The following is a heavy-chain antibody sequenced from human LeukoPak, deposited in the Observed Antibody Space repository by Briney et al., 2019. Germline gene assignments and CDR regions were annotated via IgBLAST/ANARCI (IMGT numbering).Heavy chain of an antibody. D-gene: IGHD4-17*01. CDR3: AKDLSYGDYVFVY. CDR1: GFTFSNYG. J-gene: IGHJ4*02. Sequence: GGSLRLSCAASGFTFSNYGMNWVRQAPGKGLEWVAFIRYDGSNKYYADSVKGRFTISRDNSKNTLYLQMNSLRAEDTAVYYCAKDLSYGDYVFVYWGQGTLVTVSS. V-gene: IGHV3-30*02. CDR2: IRYDGSNK.